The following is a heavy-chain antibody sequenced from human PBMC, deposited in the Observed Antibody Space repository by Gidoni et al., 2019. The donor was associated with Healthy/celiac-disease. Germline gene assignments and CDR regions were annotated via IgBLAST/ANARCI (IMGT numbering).Heavy chain of an antibody. D-gene: IGHD3-10*01. V-gene: IGHV3-7*01. CDR1: GFTCSSYW. CDR2: IKQDGGEK. Sequence: EVQLVESGGGLVQPGGSLRLSCAASGFTCSSYWMSWVRQAPGKGLEWVANIKQDGGEKYYVDSVKGRFTISRDNAKNSLYLQMNSLRAEDTAVYYCARAEDGLWFGELPGYYFDYWGQGTLVTVSS. CDR3: ARAEDGLWFGELPGYYFDY. J-gene: IGHJ4*02.